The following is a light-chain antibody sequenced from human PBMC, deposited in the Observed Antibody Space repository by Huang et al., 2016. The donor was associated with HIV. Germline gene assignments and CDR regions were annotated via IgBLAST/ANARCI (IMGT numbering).Light chain of an antibody. J-gene: IGKJ2*01. CDR2: AAS. Sequence: VMMSQSPATLAASPGERVTLACGASQSVNTNLAWYQQKPGQPPRLLICAASTRATGVPARFADSGSGTEFTLTIDSLQSDDFAVYYCQQYNKWPPEYTFGQGTRLEIK. CDR1: QSVNTN. CDR3: QQYNKWPPEYT. V-gene: IGKV3-15*01.